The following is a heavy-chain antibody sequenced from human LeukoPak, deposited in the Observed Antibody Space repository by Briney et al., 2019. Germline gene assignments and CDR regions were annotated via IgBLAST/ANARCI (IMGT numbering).Heavy chain of an antibody. J-gene: IGHJ4*02. CDR2: INPDGGEE. CDR3: ARDRVVAATPSIDY. V-gene: IGHV3-7*05. CDR1: GLTLSNYW. Sequence: GGSLRLSCAVSGLTLSNYWMNWVRQAPGKGLEWVANINPDGGEERYVDSVKGRFVISRDNAKNSLYLQMNSLRAEDTAVYYCARDRVVAATPSIDYWGQGTLVTVSS. D-gene: IGHD2-15*01.